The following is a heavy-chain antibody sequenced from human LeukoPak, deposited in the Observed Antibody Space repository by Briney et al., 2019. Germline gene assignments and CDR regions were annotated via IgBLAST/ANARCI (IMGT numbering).Heavy chain of an antibody. CDR3: ARVGCTGGSCLAYNYYAMDV. D-gene: IGHD2-15*01. CDR1: GFTFNTYG. J-gene: IGHJ6*02. CDR2: IWYGGSDK. Sequence: GGSLRLSCAASGFTFNTYGMNWVRQAPGKGLEWVAIIWYGGSDKYCADSVKGRFTISRDNSKNTLYLQMNSLRAEDTAVYYCARVGCTGGSCLAYNYYAMDVWGHGTTVTVSS. V-gene: IGHV3-33*01.